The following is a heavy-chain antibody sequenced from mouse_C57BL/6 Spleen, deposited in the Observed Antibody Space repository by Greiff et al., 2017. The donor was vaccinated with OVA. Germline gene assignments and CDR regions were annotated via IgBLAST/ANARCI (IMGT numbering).Heavy chain of an antibody. J-gene: IGHJ4*01. CDR3: ARNPSLLSYAMDY. Sequence: QVQLQQSGAELVKPGASVKISCKASGYAFSSYWMNWVKQRPGKGLEWIGQIYPGDGDTNYNGKFKGKATLTADKSSSTAYMQLSSLTSEDSAVYFCARNPSLLSYAMDYWGQGTSVTVSS. V-gene: IGHV1-80*01. CDR2: IYPGDGDT. CDR1: GYAFSSYW. D-gene: IGHD1-2*01.